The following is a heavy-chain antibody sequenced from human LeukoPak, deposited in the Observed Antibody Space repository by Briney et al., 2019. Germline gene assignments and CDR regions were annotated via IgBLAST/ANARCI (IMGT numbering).Heavy chain of an antibody. J-gene: IGHJ4*02. CDR1: GFTFSSYW. D-gene: IGHD1-26*01. CDR3: TKGDGGYYPIDN. V-gene: IGHV3-74*01. Sequence: GGSLRLSCAASGFTFSSYWMHWVRQAPGKGLVWVSRISIDGSSTNYADSVKGRFTISRDNSRNTLLLEMNSLGVDDTALYYCTKGDGGYYPIDNWGQGTLVIVSS. CDR2: ISIDGSST.